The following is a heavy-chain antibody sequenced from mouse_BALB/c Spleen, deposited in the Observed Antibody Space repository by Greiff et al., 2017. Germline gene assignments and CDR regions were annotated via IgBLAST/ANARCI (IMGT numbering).Heavy chain of an antibody. CDR1: GYTFTSYW. CDR3: ARGVTTATGGYYFDY. CDR2: INPSNGRT. V-gene: IGHV1S81*02. D-gene: IGHD1-2*01. J-gene: IGHJ2*01. Sequence: QVQLQQPGAELVKPGASVKLSCKASGYTFTSYWMYWVKQRPGQGLEWIGEINPSNGRTNYNEKFKSKATLTVDKSSSTAYMQLSSLTSEDSAVYYCARGVTTATGGYYFDYWGQGTTLTVSS.